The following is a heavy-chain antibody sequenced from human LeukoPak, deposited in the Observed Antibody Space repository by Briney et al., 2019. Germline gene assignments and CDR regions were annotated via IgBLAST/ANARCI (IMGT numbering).Heavy chain of an antibody. CDR1: GGSISSSSYY. CDR2: IYYSGST. Sequence: PSETLSLTCTVSGGSISSSSYYWGWIRQPPGKGLEWIGSIYYSGSTYYNPSLKSRVTISVDTSKNQFSLKLSSVTAADTAVYYCARHLDSSGWYNWFDPWGQGTLVTVSS. V-gene: IGHV4-39*01. CDR3: ARHLDSSGWYNWFDP. J-gene: IGHJ5*02. D-gene: IGHD6-19*01.